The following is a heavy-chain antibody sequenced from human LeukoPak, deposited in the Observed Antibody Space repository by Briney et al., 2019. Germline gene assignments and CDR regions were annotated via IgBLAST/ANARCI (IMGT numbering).Heavy chain of an antibody. Sequence: ASVKVSCKASGYTFTSYDINWVRQATGQGLEWMGWMNPNSGNTGYAQKFQGRVTMTRNTSISTAYMELSSLRSEDTAVYYCARGAGNLWFGEFNAFDIWGQGTMVTVSS. CDR3: ARGAGNLWFGEFNAFDI. CDR2: MNPNSGNT. CDR1: GYTFTSYD. D-gene: IGHD3-10*01. V-gene: IGHV1-8*02. J-gene: IGHJ3*02.